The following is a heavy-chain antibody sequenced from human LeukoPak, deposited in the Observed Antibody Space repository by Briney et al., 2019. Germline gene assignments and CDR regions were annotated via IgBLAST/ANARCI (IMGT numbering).Heavy chain of an antibody. V-gene: IGHV1-69*04. CDR1: GGTFSSYA. CDR2: IIPILGIA. CDR3: ARDREVFDY. J-gene: IGHJ4*02. Sequence: ASVKVSCKASGGTFSSYAISWVRQAPGQGLEWMGRIIPILGIANYAQKFQGRVTMTRDTSTSTVYMELSSLRSEDTAVYYCARDREVFDYWGQGTLVTVSS.